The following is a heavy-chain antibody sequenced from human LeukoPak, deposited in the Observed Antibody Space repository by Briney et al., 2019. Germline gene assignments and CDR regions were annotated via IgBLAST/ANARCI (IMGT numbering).Heavy chain of an antibody. D-gene: IGHD2-2*01. CDR1: GFTFSSYG. CDR2: IWYDGSNK. V-gene: IGHV3-33*01. CDR3: AREIGYCSSTSCLGYYYGMDV. Sequence: GGSLRLSCAASGFTFSSYGMHWVRQAPGKGLEWVAVIWYDGSNKYYADSVKGRFTISGDNSKNTLYLQMNSLRAEDTAVYYCAREIGYCSSTSCLGYYYGMDVWGQGTTVTVSS. J-gene: IGHJ6*02.